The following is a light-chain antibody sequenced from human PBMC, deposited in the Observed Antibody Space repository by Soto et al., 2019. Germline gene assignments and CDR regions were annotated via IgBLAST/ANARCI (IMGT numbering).Light chain of an antibody. J-gene: IGLJ3*02. CDR2: DNN. CDR1: SSNIGNNY. Sequence: QSVLTQPPSVSAAPGQKVTISCSGSSSNIGNNYVSWYQQLPGTAPKLLIYDNNKRPSGIPDRFSGSKSGTSATLGITGLQTGDEADYYCGTWDSSLNSWVFGAGTKLTVL. V-gene: IGLV1-51*01. CDR3: GTWDSSLNSWV.